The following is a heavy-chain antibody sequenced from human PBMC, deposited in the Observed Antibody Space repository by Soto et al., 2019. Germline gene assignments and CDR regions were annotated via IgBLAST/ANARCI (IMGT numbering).Heavy chain of an antibody. V-gene: IGHV4-34*01. D-gene: IGHD5-12*01. Sequence: QVQLQQWGAGLLKPSETLSLNCAVNGGSLSGYYWSWIRQPPGKGLEWIGEIKDGGRTNYSPSLKQRATISSDSSNNQFSLRLYSVTAADTGVYYCARGQEGVVATHWDQGTLVTVAS. CDR1: GGSLSGYY. CDR3: ARGQEGVVATH. CDR2: IKDGGRT. J-gene: IGHJ4*02.